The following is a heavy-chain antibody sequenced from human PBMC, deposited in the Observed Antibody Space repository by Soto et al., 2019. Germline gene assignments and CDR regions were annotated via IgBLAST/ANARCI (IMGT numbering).Heavy chain of an antibody. D-gene: IGHD6-6*01. CDR1: GGSMRNYY. V-gene: IGHV4-59*01. Sequence: PSETLSLTCSDSGGSMRNYYWNWIRQPPGRGLEWIGYVYHSGSTNYNPSLKSRVSMSVDVSRNHFSLTLHSVTAADTAVYFCTSSYSTSSSPAYWGQGTLVPVSS. CDR3: TSSYSTSSSPAY. CDR2: VYHSGST. J-gene: IGHJ4*02.